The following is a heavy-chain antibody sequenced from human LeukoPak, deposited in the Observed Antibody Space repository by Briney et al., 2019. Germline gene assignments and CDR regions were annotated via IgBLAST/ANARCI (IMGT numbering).Heavy chain of an antibody. CDR3: VRSPIGASAY. CDR2: ISPNNGDT. V-gene: IGHV1-2*02. CDR1: GYTFTDSY. D-gene: IGHD3-10*01. Sequence: ASVKVSSMPSGYTFTDSYIQWVRQAPGVGLQWMGWISPNNGDTKYAEDFQDRVTMTRDTSINTAYMELTGLTPDDTAVYYCVRSPIGASAYWGRGTLVTVSS. J-gene: IGHJ4*02.